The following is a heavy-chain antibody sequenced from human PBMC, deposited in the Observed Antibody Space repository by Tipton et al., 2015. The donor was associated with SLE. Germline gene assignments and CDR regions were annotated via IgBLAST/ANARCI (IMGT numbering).Heavy chain of an antibody. J-gene: IGHJ5*02. V-gene: IGHV4-59*01. Sequence: TLSLTCAVYGGSFSGYYWSWIRQPPGKGLEWIGYIYYSGSTNYNPSLKSRVTISVDTSKNQFSLKLNSVTAADTAVYYCARGSSSSWFDPWGQGTLVTVSS. CDR1: GGSFSGYY. CDR2: IYYSGST. CDR3: ARGSSSSWFDP. D-gene: IGHD6-6*01.